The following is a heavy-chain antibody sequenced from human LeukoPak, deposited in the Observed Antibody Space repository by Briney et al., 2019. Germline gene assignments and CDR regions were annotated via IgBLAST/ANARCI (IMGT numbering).Heavy chain of an antibody. Sequence: PGGFLRLSCAASGFTFSRYWMSWVRQAPGKGLEWLANINEDGSGKYYVDSVKGRFTMSRDNAKNSLYLQMNSLRAEDTAVYYCAISMAGRLAPSDLTGDYWGQGTLVTVSS. CDR2: INEDGSGK. CDR3: AISMAGRLAPSDLTGDY. CDR1: GFTFSRYW. V-gene: IGHV3-7*05. J-gene: IGHJ4*02. D-gene: IGHD6-6*01.